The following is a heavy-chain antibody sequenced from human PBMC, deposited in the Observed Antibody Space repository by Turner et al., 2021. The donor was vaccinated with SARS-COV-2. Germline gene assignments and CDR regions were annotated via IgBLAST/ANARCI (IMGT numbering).Heavy chain of an antibody. CDR3: ARDGGTGTTFPFFDY. V-gene: IGHV3-33*01. CDR1: GFTFSDYG. CDR2: IWYDGSYK. D-gene: IGHD1-7*01. Sequence: QVQLVESGGGVVQPGRSLRLSCAASGFTFSDYGMHWVRQAAGKGLEWVAVIWYDGSYKYYADSVKGRFTISSDNSKNTLYLQMNSLRAEDTAVYYCARDGGTGTTFPFFDYWGQGTLVTVSS. J-gene: IGHJ4*02.